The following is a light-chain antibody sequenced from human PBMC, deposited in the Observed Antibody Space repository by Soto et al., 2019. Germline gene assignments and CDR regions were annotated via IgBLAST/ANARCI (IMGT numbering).Light chain of an antibody. CDR2: GAS. V-gene: IGKV3-15*01. CDR1: QSVSSN. CDR3: QQYNNWPYT. J-gene: IGKJ2*01. Sequence: EIVMTQSPATLSVSPGERAALSCRASQSVSSNFAWYQQKPGQAPRLLIYGASTRATGISARFSGSGSGTEFILTISSLQSGDFAVYYCQQYNNWPYTFGQGTKLEIK.